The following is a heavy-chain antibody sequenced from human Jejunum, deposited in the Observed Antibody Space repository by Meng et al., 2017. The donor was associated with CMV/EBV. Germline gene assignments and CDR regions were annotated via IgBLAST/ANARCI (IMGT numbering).Heavy chain of an antibody. J-gene: IGHJ6*02. Sequence: TFTTYYIHWVRPAPGQGLEWMGWINPNSGDTNYAQKFQGRVTMTRDTSISTAYMEMSGLISDDTAIYYCARDPYYVSYYYYGMDVWGQGTTVTVSS. CDR2: INPNSGDT. D-gene: IGHD3-10*02. CDR3: ARDPYYVSYYYYGMDV. CDR1: TFTTYY. V-gene: IGHV1-2*02.